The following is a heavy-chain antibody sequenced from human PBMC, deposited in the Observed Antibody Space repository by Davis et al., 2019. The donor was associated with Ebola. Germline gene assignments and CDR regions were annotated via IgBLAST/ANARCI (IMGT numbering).Heavy chain of an antibody. V-gene: IGHV3-23*01. CDR2: INSGGT. J-gene: IGHJ6*04. CDR3: AKRATVKVAGANYYNAMDV. D-gene: IGHD6-19*01. CDR1: GFTFSSYA. Sequence: PGGSLRLSCVASGFTFSSYAMNWVRQAPGKGLEWVSGINSGGTFYADSVKGRSTISRDNSKNTLYLEVNSLRAEDTAVFYCAKRATVKVAGANYYNAMDVWGKGTTVTVSS.